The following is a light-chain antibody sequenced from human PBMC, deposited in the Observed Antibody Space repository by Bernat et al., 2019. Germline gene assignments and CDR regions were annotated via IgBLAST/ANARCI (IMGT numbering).Light chain of an antibody. CDR3: NSLTTNYVYV. V-gene: IGLV2-14*03. CDR2: DVS. J-gene: IGLJ1*01. Sequence: QSALTQPASVSGYPGQSITISCTGTSSDVGGFNYVSWYQQHPGKAPKLMISDVSDRPSGVSNRFSGTKSGNTASLTISGLQAEDEADYYCNSLTTNYVYVFGTGTKVTVL. CDR1: SSDVGGFNY.